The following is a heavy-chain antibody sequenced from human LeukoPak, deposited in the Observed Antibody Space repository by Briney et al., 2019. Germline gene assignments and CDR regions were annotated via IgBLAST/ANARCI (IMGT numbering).Heavy chain of an antibody. D-gene: IGHD1-26*01. CDR3: ARVIVFRGYMDV. V-gene: IGHV3-21*01. CDR2: ISSSIIYI. CDR1: GFTFSTYS. Sequence: GGSLRLSCAASGFTFSTYSFNWVRQAPGKGLEWVSSISSSIIYIYYADSVKGRFTISRDNAKNSLYMQMNSLRAEDTAVYYCARVIVFRGYMDVWGKGTTVTVSS. J-gene: IGHJ6*03.